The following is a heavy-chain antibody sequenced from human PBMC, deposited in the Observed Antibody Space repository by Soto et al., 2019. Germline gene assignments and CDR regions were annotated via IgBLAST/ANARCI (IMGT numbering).Heavy chain of an antibody. Sequence: QVQLQESGPGLVKPSETLSLTCTVSGGSISDYYWSWFRQAPGKGLDWIGYVYYSGSTNYNPSLQSRVTISVDTSKNQFSLKLSSVTAADAAIYYCARQAIDWGQGTLVTGSS. CDR3: ARQAID. V-gene: IGHV4-59*08. CDR2: VYYSGST. CDR1: GGSISDYY. J-gene: IGHJ4*02.